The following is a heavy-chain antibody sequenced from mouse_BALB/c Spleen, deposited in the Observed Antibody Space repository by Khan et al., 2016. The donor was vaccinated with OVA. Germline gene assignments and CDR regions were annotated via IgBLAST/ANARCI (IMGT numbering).Heavy chain of an antibody. CDR1: GFTFSTYG. CDR2: VSSGGHYT. CDR3: ARIAYYYDSEGFAY. J-gene: IGHJ3*01. V-gene: IGHV5-6*01. D-gene: IGHD1-1*01. Sequence: EVELVESGGDLVKPGGSLKLSCAASGFTFSTYGMSWVRQTPDKRLEWVATVSSGGHYTYYPDTVKGRFTISRDNAKNTPYLQMSSLKSEDTAMFYCARIAYYYDSEGFAYWGQGTLVTVSA.